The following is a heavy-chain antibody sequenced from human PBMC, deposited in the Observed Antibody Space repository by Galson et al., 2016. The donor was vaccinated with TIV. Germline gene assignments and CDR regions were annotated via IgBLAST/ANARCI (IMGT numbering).Heavy chain of an antibody. CDR1: GYTFSNYD. Sequence: SVKVSCKASGYTFSNYDIHWVRQATGQGLEWMGWMNPDSGYTGYAQKFQGRVTMTRSTSISTAYMELSSLTSEDTAIYYCMNGKKLLGHAVTLSFGVETPFWAQGTLVTVSS. J-gene: IGHJ4*02. V-gene: IGHV1-8*01. CDR2: MNPDSGYT. D-gene: IGHD3-10*01. CDR3: MNGKKLLGHAVTLSFGVETPF.